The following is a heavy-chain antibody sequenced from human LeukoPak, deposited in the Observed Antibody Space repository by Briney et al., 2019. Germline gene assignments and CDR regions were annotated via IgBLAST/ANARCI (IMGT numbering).Heavy chain of an antibody. CDR1: GFTFSSYA. CDR3: ARVSSSSWYYYYGTDV. CDR2: ISYDGSNK. D-gene: IGHD6-13*01. Sequence: GGSLRLSCAASGFTFSSYAMHWVRQAPGKGLEWMAVISYDGSNKYYADSVKGRFTISRDNSKNTLYLQMNSLRAEDTAVYYCARVSSSSWYYYYGTDVWGQGTTVTVSS. V-gene: IGHV3-30*04. J-gene: IGHJ6*02.